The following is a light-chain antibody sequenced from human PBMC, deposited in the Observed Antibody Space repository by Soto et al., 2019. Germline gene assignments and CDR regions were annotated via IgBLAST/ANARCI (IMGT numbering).Light chain of an antibody. Sequence: QSALTQPASVSGSPGQSITISCTGTSSDAGGYNYVSWFQQHPGKAPNLMIYDVYRRPSGVSYRFSGSKSGNTASLTISGLQAEDEADYYCSSYTTSSTVVFGGGTKVTVL. CDR3: SSYTTSSTVV. J-gene: IGLJ2*01. CDR2: DVY. CDR1: SSDAGGYNY. V-gene: IGLV2-14*01.